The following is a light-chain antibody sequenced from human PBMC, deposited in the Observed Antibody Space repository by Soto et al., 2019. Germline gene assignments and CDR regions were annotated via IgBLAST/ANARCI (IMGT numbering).Light chain of an antibody. V-gene: IGKV2-30*01. CDR2: KVS. Sequence: DVVIIQSPLSLPVTLGQPASISCRSSQSLLYSDGNTYLNWFHQRPGQSPRRLIYKVSNRDSGVPDRFSGSGSVKDFTLRISRVEAEDVGVYYCMQGTHWPPTFGQGTKLEIK. CDR3: MQGTHWPPT. J-gene: IGKJ2*01. CDR1: QSLLYSDGNTY.